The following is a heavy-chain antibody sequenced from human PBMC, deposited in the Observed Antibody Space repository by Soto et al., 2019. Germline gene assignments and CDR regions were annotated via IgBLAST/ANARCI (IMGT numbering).Heavy chain of an antibody. J-gene: IGHJ4*02. V-gene: IGHV2-5*02. CDR2: IYWDDDK. Sequence: QITLKESGPTLVKPTQTLTLTCTFSGFSLSTSGVGVGWIRQPPGKALEWLALIYWDDDKRYSPSLKSRLTITKDTSKNQVVLTMTNMDPVDTATYYCALHRDYGDIRYYDYWGQGTLVTVSS. D-gene: IGHD4-17*01. CDR1: GFSLSTSGVG. CDR3: ALHRDYGDIRYYDY.